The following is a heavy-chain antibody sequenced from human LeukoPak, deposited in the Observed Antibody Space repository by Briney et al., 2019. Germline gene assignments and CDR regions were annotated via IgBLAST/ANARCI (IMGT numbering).Heavy chain of an antibody. V-gene: IGHV4-59*01. CDR1: GGSISTYY. D-gene: IGHD6-13*01. CDR3: ARGGEAATAD. Sequence: SETLPLTCTVSGGSISTYYWTWIRQPPGKGLEWIGYIYYSGSTNYNPSLKSRVTISVDTSKNQFSLKLSSVTAADTAVYYCARGGEAATADWGRGILVTVSS. CDR2: IYYSGST. J-gene: IGHJ4*02.